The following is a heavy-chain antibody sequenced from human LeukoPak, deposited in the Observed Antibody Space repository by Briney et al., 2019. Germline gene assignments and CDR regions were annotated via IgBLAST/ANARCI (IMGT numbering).Heavy chain of an antibody. CDR3: AKDVHDYINY. D-gene: IGHD3-16*01. CDR2: ISSSSSHI. J-gene: IGHJ4*02. CDR1: GFTFSGYS. Sequence: PGGSLRLSCAASGFTFSGYSMSWVRQAPGKGLEWVSIISSSSSHIFDADSVKGRFAISRDNAKNSLYLQMNSLRPEDTAVYYCAKDVHDYINYWGQGTLVTVSS. V-gene: IGHV3-21*01.